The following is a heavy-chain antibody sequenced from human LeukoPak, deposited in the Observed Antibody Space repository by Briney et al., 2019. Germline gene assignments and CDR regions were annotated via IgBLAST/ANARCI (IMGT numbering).Heavy chain of an antibody. CDR2: ISGGGSYI. CDR3: ARTLYDSDGPLLFDAFDI. CDR1: GITFSTYI. Sequence: GGSLRLSCTASGITFSTYIINWVRQAPGKGLEWVSSISGGGSYIYYADSVKGRFTISRDNAENSLFLQMNSLRADDTAVYYCARTLYDSDGPLLFDAFDIWGQGTMVTVSS. J-gene: IGHJ3*02. V-gene: IGHV3-21*01. D-gene: IGHD3-22*01.